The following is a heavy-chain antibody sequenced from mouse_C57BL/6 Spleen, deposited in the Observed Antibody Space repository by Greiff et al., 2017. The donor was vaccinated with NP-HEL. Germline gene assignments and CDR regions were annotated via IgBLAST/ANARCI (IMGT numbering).Heavy chain of an antibody. Sequence: EVQLQQSGAELVRPGASVKLSCTASGFNIKDDYMHWVKQRPEQGLEWIGWIDPENGDTEYASKFQGKATITADTSSNTAYLQLSSLTSEDTAVYYCTYYYGSRGYFDVWGTGTTVTVSS. J-gene: IGHJ1*03. CDR1: GFNIKDDY. CDR3: TYYYGSRGYFDV. CDR2: IDPENGDT. V-gene: IGHV14-4*01. D-gene: IGHD1-1*01.